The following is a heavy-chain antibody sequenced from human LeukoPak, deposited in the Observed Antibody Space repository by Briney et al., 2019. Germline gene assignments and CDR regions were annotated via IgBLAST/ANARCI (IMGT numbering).Heavy chain of an antibody. CDR1: GGSISSGGYH. Sequence: SETLSLTCTVSGGSISSGGYHWSWIRQHPGKGLEWIGYIYYSGSTYYNPSLKSRVTISVDTSKNQFSLKLSSVTAADTAVYYCARVTSYSSSWYRFDYWGQGTLVTVSS. V-gene: IGHV4-31*03. CDR2: IYYSGST. CDR3: ARVTSYSSSWYRFDY. D-gene: IGHD6-13*01. J-gene: IGHJ4*02.